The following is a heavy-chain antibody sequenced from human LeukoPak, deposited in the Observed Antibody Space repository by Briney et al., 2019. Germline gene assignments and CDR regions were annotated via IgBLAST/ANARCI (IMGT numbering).Heavy chain of an antibody. J-gene: IGHJ1*01. Sequence: GGSLRLSCAASGFNLSSYWVHWVRQAPGKGLVWVSRINTDGSSTSYADSVKGRFTVSRDNAKNTVSLQMNSLRAEDTGVYYCARAPSEIGGYYPEYFRHWGQGTLVIVSS. D-gene: IGHD3-22*01. CDR1: GFNLSSYW. V-gene: IGHV3-74*01. CDR3: ARAPSEIGGYYPEYFRH. CDR2: INTDGSST.